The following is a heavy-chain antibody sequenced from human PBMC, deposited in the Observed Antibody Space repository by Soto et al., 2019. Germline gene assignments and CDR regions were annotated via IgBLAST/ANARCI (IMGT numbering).Heavy chain of an antibody. J-gene: IGHJ4*02. CDR1: GFTFSTYA. Sequence: QVQLVESGGGVVQPARSLRLSCAASGFTFSTYAMHWIRQAPGKGLEWVAVISYDGSNKYYADSVKGRFTISRDNSKNTLYLQMNSLRAEDTAVYYCARDQTTGTTWSLLFDYWGQGTLGAVSS. D-gene: IGHD1-1*01. CDR3: ARDQTTGTTWSLLFDY. CDR2: ISYDGSNK. V-gene: IGHV3-30-3*01.